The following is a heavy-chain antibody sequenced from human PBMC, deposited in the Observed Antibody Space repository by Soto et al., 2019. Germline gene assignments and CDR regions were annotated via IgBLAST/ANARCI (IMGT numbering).Heavy chain of an antibody. D-gene: IGHD4-4*01. CDR1: GGSISSYY. CDR2: IYYSGST. Sequence: SETLSLTCTVSGGSISSYYWSWIRQPPGKGLEWIGYIYYSGSTNYNPSLKSRVTISVDTSKNQFSLKLSSVTAADTAVYYCARTTVTTIPNYYYYYMDVWGKGTTVTVSS. J-gene: IGHJ6*03. CDR3: ARTTVTTIPNYYYYYMDV. V-gene: IGHV4-59*08.